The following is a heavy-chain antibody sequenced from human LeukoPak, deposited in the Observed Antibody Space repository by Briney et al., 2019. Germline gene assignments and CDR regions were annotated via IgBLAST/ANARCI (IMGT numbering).Heavy chain of an antibody. CDR1: GVSINTCCYY. V-gene: IGHV4-61*01. J-gene: IGHJ4*02. D-gene: IGHD5-18*01. CDR3: ARGRSYGFDFDT. Sequence: PSETLSLTCDVSGVSINTCCYYWTWIRQPPGKGLEWIGYKYYSGSTRYNSSLRSRLTISLDSSKNQFSLRLTSVTAADTAVYYCARGRSYGFDFDTWGPGTLVIVSS. CDR2: KYYSGST.